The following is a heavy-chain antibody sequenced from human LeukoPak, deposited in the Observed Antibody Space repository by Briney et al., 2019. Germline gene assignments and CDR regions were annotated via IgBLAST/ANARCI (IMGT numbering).Heavy chain of an antibody. CDR1: GFTVSSNY. CDR3: AREGVGATSDYSYYYGMDV. D-gene: IGHD1-26*01. V-gene: IGHV3-53*04. Sequence: GGSLRLSCAASGFTVSSNYMSWVRQAPGKGLEWVSVIYSGGSTYYADSVKGRFTISRHNSKNTLYLQMNSLRAEDTAVYYCAREGVGATSDYSYYYGMDVWGQGTTVTVSS. CDR2: IYSGGST. J-gene: IGHJ6*02.